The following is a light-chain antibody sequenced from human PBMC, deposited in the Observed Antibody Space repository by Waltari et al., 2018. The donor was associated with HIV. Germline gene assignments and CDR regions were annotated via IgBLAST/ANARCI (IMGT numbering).Light chain of an antibody. Sequence: SYVLTQPPSVSVAPGKTARISCEGDNTGSKSVHWYQQKPGQDPVVVMYYDSDRPSGIPERFSGSKSGNTATLTISRVEAGDEADYYCQVWDRGSDHYVFGTGTKVTVV. CDR3: QVWDRGSDHYV. CDR1: NTGSKS. J-gene: IGLJ1*01. CDR2: YDS. V-gene: IGLV3-21*04.